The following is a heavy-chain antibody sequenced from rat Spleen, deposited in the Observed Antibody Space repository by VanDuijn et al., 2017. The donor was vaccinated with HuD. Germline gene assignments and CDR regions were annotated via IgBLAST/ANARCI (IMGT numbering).Heavy chain of an antibody. V-gene: IGHV5S13*01. CDR1: GFTFNNYW. CDR2: ISPGGDNT. J-gene: IGHJ1*01. CDR3: VRQGYLRDWYFDF. D-gene: IGHD2-5*01. Sequence: EVQLVESGGGLVQPGRSLKLSCVASGFTFNNYWMTWVRQAPTKGLEWVAYISPGGDNTYYPESVKGRFSISRDNPKNTLYLEMESLGSEDMATYYCVRQGYLRDWYFDFWGPGTMVTVSS.